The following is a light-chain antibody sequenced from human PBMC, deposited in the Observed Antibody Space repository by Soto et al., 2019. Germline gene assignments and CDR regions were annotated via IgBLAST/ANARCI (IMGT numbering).Light chain of an antibody. CDR3: QKDYNLPPLT. J-gene: IGKJ4*01. CDR1: QSVSSSY. Sequence: EIVMTQSPATLSVSPGERVTLSCRASQSVSSSYLTWYQQKPGQAPRLLIYGASNRATGIPDRFSGSGSGTDFTLTISRLQPEDFAVYYCQKDYNLPPLTFGGGTKVDIK. V-gene: IGKV3D-7*01. CDR2: GAS.